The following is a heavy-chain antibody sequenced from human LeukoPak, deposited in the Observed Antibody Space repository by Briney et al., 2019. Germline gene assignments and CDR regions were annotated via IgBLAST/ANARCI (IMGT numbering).Heavy chain of an antibody. CDR1: GFTFSNYA. Sequence: GGSLRLSCAASGFTFSNYAMSWVRQARGKGLEWVSAISGSGGSTYYADSVKGRFTISRDNSKNTLYLQMNSLRAEDTAVYYCAKGTGNYYYGMDVWGQGTTVTVSS. J-gene: IGHJ6*02. CDR3: AKGTGNYYYGMDV. V-gene: IGHV3-23*01. D-gene: IGHD1-14*01. CDR2: ISGSGGST.